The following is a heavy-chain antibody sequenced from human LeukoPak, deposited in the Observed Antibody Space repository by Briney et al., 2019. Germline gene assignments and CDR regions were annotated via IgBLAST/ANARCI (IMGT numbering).Heavy chain of an antibody. CDR2: IYSGGGT. CDR3: ARAVGVTAIHNAFDI. CDR1: GFTVSSNY. D-gene: IGHD2-21*02. Sequence: GGSLRLSCAASGFTVSSNYMSWVRQAPGQGLERVSVIYSGGGTDYADSVKGRFTISRDNSKNTLYLQMYSLRAEDTAVYDCARAVGVTAIHNAFDIWGQGTMVTVSS. J-gene: IGHJ3*02. V-gene: IGHV3-66*02.